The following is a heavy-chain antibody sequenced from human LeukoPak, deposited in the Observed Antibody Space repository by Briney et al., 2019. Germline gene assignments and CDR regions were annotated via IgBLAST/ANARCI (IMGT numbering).Heavy chain of an antibody. CDR1: GFTFSSYA. CDR2: ISYDGSNK. J-gene: IGHJ4*02. D-gene: IGHD6-25*01. Sequence: QPGRSLRLSCAASGFTFSSYAMHWVRQAPGRGLEWGAVISYDGSNKYYADSVKGRFTISRDNSKNTLYLQMYSLRAEDTAGYYCASIRIAAGDFDYWGQGTLVTVYS. CDR3: ASIRIAAGDFDY. V-gene: IGHV3-30*04.